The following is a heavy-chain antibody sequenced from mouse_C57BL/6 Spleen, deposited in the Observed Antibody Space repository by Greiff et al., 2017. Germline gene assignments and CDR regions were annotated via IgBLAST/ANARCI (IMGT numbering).Heavy chain of an antibody. CDR3: ARQGITTNYFDY. V-gene: IGHV5-6*02. D-gene: IGHD2-4*01. CDR2: ISSGGSYA. Sequence: EVKLVESGGDLVKPGGSLKLSCAASGFTFSSYGMSCVRQTPDKRLEWVATISSGGSYAYYPASVKGRFNISSDNAKNTLYQQMSRLKSEDTAMYYCARQGITTNYFDYWGQGTTLTVSS. J-gene: IGHJ2*01. CDR1: GFTFSSYG.